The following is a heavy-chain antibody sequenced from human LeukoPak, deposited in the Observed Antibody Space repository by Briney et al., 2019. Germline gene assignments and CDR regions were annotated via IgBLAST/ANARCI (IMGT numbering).Heavy chain of an antibody. Sequence: PSETLSLTCAVYGGSFSGDYWNWIRQPPGKGLEWIGEITHSGSTNYNPSLKSRVTISVDTSKNQFSLKLSSVTAADTAVYYCARRRSPYSSSWYGYFDYWGQGTLVTVSS. V-gene: IGHV4-34*01. CDR1: GGSFSGDY. D-gene: IGHD6-13*01. J-gene: IGHJ4*02. CDR2: ITHSGST. CDR3: ARRRSPYSSSWYGYFDY.